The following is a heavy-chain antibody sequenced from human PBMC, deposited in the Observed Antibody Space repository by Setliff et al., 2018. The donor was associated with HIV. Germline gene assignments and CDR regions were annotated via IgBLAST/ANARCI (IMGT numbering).Heavy chain of an antibody. CDR2: ISYDGDNK. CDR3: AKDRSYGLYYFDN. J-gene: IGHJ4*02. V-gene: IGHV3-30*18. CDR1: GFTFSSCG. D-gene: IGHD3-16*02. Sequence: PGGSLRLSCAASGFTFSSCGMHWVRQVPGKGLEWVAFISYDGDNKYYSDSAKGRFIIARDNSENTLYLHVNNLGPGDSALYYCAKDRSYGLYYFDNWGQGTPVTVSS.